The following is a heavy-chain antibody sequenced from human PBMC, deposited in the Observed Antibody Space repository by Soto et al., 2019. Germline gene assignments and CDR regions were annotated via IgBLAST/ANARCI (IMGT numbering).Heavy chain of an antibody. J-gene: IGHJ5*02. Sequence: QVQLQESGPGLVKPSQTLSLTCTVSGDSMGSGDYYWTWIRQPPGKGLEGIGYIYYIGTTFYNPSIESRVNISIDTSKNHFSLRLTSVTAADTAVYYCSRGSNYYGLLAWGQGTLVTVSS. V-gene: IGHV4-30-4*01. CDR1: GDSMGSGDYY. CDR3: SRGSNYYGLLA. D-gene: IGHD3-10*01. CDR2: IYYIGTT.